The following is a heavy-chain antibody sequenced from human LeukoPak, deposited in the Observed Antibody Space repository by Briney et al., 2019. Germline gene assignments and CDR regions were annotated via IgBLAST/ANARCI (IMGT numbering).Heavy chain of an antibody. Sequence: HSETLSLTCTVSGASVSSASYWSWIRQPPGKGVEWIAHIYNGVNTNYNPSLKSRVTISVDTSKNQFSLKLSSVTAADTAVYYCARSVPSLGIAARPEYYYYGMDVWGQGTTVTVSS. CDR1: GASVSSASY. D-gene: IGHD6-6*01. CDR3: ARSVPSLGIAARPEYYYYGMDV. V-gene: IGHV4-61*01. J-gene: IGHJ6*02. CDR2: IYNGVNT.